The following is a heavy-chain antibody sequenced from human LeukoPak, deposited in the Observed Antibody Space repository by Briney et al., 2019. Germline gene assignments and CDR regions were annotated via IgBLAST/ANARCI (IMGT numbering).Heavy chain of an antibody. D-gene: IGHD3-10*01. Sequence: TGGSLRLSCAVSGFNFNSYAMHWVRQAPGKGLEWVAFIRYDGSEKYSADSVKGRFTISRDNSKRTLYLQMSSLRVEDTAVYYCARDKSYFGSGTFYYFDSWGQGTLVTVSS. CDR1: GFNFNSYA. CDR3: ARDKSYFGSGTFYYFDS. V-gene: IGHV3-30*02. J-gene: IGHJ4*02. CDR2: IRYDGSEK.